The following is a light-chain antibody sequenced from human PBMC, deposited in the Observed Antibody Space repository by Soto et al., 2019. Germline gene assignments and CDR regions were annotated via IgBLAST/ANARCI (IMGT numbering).Light chain of an antibody. Sequence: VLTQSPDTLSLSPGDGATLSCRASQDVSSSYLAWYLQKPGQPPRLLIYAASSRATGIPDRFSGSGSGTDFSLTITRLDPEDFAVYYCQQSGSSSGWTFGQGTKVDIK. CDR3: QQSGSSSGWT. CDR1: QDVSSSY. J-gene: IGKJ1*01. V-gene: IGKV3-20*01. CDR2: AAS.